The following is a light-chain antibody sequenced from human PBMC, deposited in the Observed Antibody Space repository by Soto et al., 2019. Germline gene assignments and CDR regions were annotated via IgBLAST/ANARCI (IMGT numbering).Light chain of an antibody. CDR1: SSNIGAGYD. Sequence: QSVLTQPPSVSGAPGQRVTISCTGSSSNIGAGYDVYWYQQLPGTAPKLLIYGNSNRPSGVPDRFSGSKSGTSASMAITGLQAEDEADYYCQSYGSSFYVFGPGTKLTVL. CDR3: QSYGSSFYV. J-gene: IGLJ1*01. V-gene: IGLV1-40*01. CDR2: GNS.